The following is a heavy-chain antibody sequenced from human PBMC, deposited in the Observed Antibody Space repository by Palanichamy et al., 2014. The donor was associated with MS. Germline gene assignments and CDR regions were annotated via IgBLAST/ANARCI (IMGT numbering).Heavy chain of an antibody. D-gene: IGHD3-16*02. CDR2: INPSGGST. J-gene: IGHJ4*02. CDR3: AKASPASYDYIWGTYLDY. Sequence: VQLVQSGAEVKKPGASVKVSCKASGYSFTSYYIHWLRQAPGQGLEWMGIINPSGGSTTYAQKFQGRVTMTRDTSTSTVYMDLSSLRSEDTAMYYCAKASPASYDYIWGTYLDYWGQGTLVTVSS. V-gene: IGHV1-46*01. CDR1: GYSFTSYY.